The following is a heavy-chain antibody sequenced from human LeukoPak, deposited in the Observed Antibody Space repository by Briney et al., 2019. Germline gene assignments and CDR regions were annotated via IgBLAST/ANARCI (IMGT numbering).Heavy chain of an antibody. J-gene: IGHJ4*02. V-gene: IGHV4-59*01. Sequence: SETLSLTCTVSGGSISSYYWSWIRQSPGKGLEWIGYVYYSGSTNYNPSFKSRVTISVDTSKNQFSLKLTSVTAADTAVYYCARDYSSSWYYFDYWGQGNLVTVSS. CDR1: GGSISSYY. CDR2: VYYSGST. D-gene: IGHD6-13*01. CDR3: ARDYSSSWYYFDY.